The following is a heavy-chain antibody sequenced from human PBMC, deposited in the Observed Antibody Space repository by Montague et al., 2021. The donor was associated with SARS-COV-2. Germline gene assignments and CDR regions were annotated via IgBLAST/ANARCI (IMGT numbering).Heavy chain of an antibody. CDR2: YHMPKINN. CDR1: GDSVGVEEPRCR. V-gene: IGHV6-1*01. Sequence: CAISGDSVGVEEPRCRWEEHTPEIQPRQQLGRYHMPKINNNYAVSVNSRITINTDTSKNQFSLQVNSVTPDDTAVYYCARVADRYYFYGMDVWGQGTTVSVS. CDR3: ARVADRYYFYGMDV. D-gene: IGHD6-19*01. J-gene: IGHJ6*02.